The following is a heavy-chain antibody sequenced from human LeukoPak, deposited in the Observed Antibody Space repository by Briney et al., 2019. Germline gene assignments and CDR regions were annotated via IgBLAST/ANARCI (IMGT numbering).Heavy chain of an antibody. Sequence: PSETLSLTCTVSGGSISSYYWSWIRQPPGKGLEWIGYVYYSGTTNYNPSLKSRVTISVDTSKNQFSLKLSSVTAADTAVYYCAREGGTNYGDYYFDYWGQGTLVTVSS. CDR1: GGSISSYY. CDR2: VYYSGTT. D-gene: IGHD4-17*01. CDR3: AREGGTNYGDYYFDY. J-gene: IGHJ4*02. V-gene: IGHV4-59*01.